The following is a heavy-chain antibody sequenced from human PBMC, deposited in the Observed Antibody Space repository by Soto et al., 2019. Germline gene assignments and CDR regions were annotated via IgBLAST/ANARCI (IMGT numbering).Heavy chain of an antibody. CDR3: ARDLWGYCGADCYPLDV. CDR1: GGSISSYY. D-gene: IGHD2-21*02. Sequence: PSATLSLTCTVSGGSISSYYWSWIRQPPGKGLEWIGYMYNTGSTIYNPSLKSRVTISVDTSKNQFSLKLNSVTAADTAVYYCARDLWGYCGADCYPLDVWGQGTTVT. V-gene: IGHV4-59*01. CDR2: MYNTGST. J-gene: IGHJ6*02.